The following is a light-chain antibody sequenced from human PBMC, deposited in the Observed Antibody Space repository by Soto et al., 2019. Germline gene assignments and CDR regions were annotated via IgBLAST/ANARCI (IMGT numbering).Light chain of an antibody. CDR1: QSISNY. V-gene: IGKV1-39*01. Sequence: DIQMTQSPSSLSASVGDRVTITCRASQSISNYLNWYQQKPGKAPKLLMYAASSLQSGVSSRFGGSGSGPDFTLPSSRLQPEDFATYDCQQSYSTPRTFGQRTRVEIK. CDR3: QQSYSTPRT. CDR2: AAS. J-gene: IGKJ1*01.